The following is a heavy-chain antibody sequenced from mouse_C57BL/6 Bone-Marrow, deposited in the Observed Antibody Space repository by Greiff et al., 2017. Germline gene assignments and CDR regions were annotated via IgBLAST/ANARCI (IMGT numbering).Heavy chain of an antibody. CDR2: ISYSGST. CDR1: GYSITSGYD. J-gene: IGHJ4*01. CDR3: ARDPFNYEAMDY. D-gene: IGHD2-1*01. Sequence: EVQLQESGPGMVKPSQSLSLTCTVTGYSITSGYDWHWIRHFPGNKLEWMGYISYSGSTNYNPSLKSRISITHDTSKNHFFLKLNSVTTEDTATYYCARDPFNYEAMDYWGQGTSVTVSS. V-gene: IGHV3-1*01.